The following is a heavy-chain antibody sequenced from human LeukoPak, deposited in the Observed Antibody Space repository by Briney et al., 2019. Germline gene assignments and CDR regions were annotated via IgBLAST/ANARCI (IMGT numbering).Heavy chain of an antibody. D-gene: IGHD6-13*01. CDR3: ARGIAAAGTSYYYMDV. J-gene: IGHJ6*03. CDR1: GFTFSSYA. Sequence: PGGSQRLSCAASGFTFSSYAMHWVRQAPGKGLEWVAVISYDGSNKYYADSVKGRFTISRDNSKNTLYLQMNSLRAEDTAVYYCARGIAAAGTSYYYMDVWGKGTTVTVSS. CDR2: ISYDGSNK. V-gene: IGHV3-30*01.